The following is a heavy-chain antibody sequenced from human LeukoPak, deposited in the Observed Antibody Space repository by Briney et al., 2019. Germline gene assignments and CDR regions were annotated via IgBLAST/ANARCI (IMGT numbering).Heavy chain of an antibody. J-gene: IGHJ4*02. Sequence: ASVKVSCKVSGYTLTELSMHWVRQAPGKGLEWMGGFDPEDGETIYAQKFQGRVTMTEDTSTDTAYMELSSLRAEDTAVYYCAKDYRESKVAGPPGYFDYWGQGTLVTVSS. V-gene: IGHV1-24*01. CDR1: GYTLTELS. D-gene: IGHD6-19*01. CDR2: FDPEDGET. CDR3: AKDYRESKVAGPPGYFDY.